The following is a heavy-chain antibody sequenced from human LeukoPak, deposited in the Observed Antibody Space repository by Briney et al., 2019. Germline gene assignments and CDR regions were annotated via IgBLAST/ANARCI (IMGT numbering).Heavy chain of an antibody. V-gene: IGHV3-30*02. J-gene: IGHJ3*02. Sequence: GGSLRLSCAASGFTFSSYVMHWVRQAPGKGLEWVAVIWYDGTNKYYADSVKGRFTISRDNSKNTLDVQMNSLRAEDTAVYYCAKGGGSKLKDAFDIWGQGTVVTVSA. D-gene: IGHD5-12*01. CDR1: GFTFSSYV. CDR3: AKGGGSKLKDAFDI. CDR2: IWYDGTNK.